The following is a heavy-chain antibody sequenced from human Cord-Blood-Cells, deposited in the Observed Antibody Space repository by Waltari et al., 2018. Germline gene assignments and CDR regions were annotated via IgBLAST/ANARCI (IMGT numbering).Heavy chain of an antibody. CDR3: ARVGQQLEFDY. CDR1: SSYA. V-gene: IGHV1-69*01. CDR2: IIPIFGTA. J-gene: IGHJ4*02. Sequence: SSYAISWVRQAPGQGLEWMGGIIPIFGTANYAQKFQGRVTITADESTSTAYMELSSLRSKDTAVYYCARVGQQLEFDYWGQGTLVTVSS. D-gene: IGHD6-13*01.